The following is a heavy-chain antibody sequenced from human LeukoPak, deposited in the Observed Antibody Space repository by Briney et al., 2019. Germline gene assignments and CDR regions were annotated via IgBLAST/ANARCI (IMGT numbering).Heavy chain of an antibody. J-gene: IGHJ6*03. CDR2: IIPILGIA. CDR1: GGTFSSYT. Sequence: ASVKVSCKASGGTFSSYTISWVRQAPGQGLEWMGRIIPILGIANYAQKFQGRVTITADKSTSTAYMELSSLRSEDTAVYYCARDLGYDYYYMDVWRKGTTVTVSS. V-gene: IGHV1-69*04. CDR3: ARDLGYDYYYMDV. D-gene: IGHD3-16*01.